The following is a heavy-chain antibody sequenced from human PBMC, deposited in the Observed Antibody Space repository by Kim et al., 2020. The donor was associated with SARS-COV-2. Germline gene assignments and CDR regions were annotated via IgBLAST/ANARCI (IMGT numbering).Heavy chain of an antibody. CDR2: INHSGST. J-gene: IGHJ5*02. CDR3: ARGRRQLLGSVVRGTGGWFDP. D-gene: IGHD2-2*01. Sequence: SETLSLTCAVYGGSFSGYYWSWIRQPPGKGLEWIGEINHSGSTNYNPSLKSRVTISVDTSKNQFSLKLSSVTAADTAVYYCARGRRQLLGSVVRGTGGWFDPWGQGTLVTVSS. CDR1: GGSFSGYY. V-gene: IGHV4-34*01.